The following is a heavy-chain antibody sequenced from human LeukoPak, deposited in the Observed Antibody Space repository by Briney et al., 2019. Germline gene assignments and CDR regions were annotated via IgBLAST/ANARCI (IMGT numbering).Heavy chain of an antibody. V-gene: IGHV1-69*04. CDR3: ARDCGYCSGGSCYCPGFDY. J-gene: IGHJ4*02. Sequence: SVKVSCKASGGTFSSYAISWVRQAPGQGLEWMGRIIPILGIANYAQKFQGRVTITADKSTSTAYMELSSLRSEDTAVYYCARDCGYCSGGSCYCPGFDYWGQGTLVTVSS. D-gene: IGHD2-15*01. CDR2: IIPILGIA. CDR1: GGTFSSYA.